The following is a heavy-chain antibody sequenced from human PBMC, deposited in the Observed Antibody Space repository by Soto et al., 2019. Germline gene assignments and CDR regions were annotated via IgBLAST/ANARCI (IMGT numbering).Heavy chain of an antibody. D-gene: IGHD2-21*02. V-gene: IGHV3-21*01. Sequence: GVSLRLSCAASGFTFSSYSMNWVRQAPGKGLEWVSSISSSSSYIYYADSVKGRFTISRDNAKNSLYLQMNSLRAEDTAVYYCARSYCGGDCYFGDAFDIWGQGTMVTVSS. CDR1: GFTFSSYS. CDR2: ISSSSSYI. J-gene: IGHJ3*02. CDR3: ARSYCGGDCYFGDAFDI.